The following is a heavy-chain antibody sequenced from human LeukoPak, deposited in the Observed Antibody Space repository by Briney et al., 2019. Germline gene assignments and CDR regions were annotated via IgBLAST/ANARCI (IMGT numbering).Heavy chain of an antibody. CDR3: ARDYSDGSGYYPLFDN. CDR2: FYTSGST. Sequence: SETLSLTCTVSGGSISSHYWSWIRQPAGKGLEWIGRFYTSGSTNYNPSLKSRVSMSVDTSKNQFSLKLTYVTAEDPAVYYCARDYSDGSGYYPLFDNWGQGTLVTVSS. D-gene: IGHD3-22*01. CDR1: GGSISSHY. V-gene: IGHV4-4*07. J-gene: IGHJ4*02.